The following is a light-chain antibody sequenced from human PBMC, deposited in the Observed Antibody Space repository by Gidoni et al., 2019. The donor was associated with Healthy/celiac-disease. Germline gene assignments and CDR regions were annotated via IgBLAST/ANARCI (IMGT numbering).Light chain of an antibody. V-gene: IGKV3D-11*02. J-gene: IGKJ4*01. CDR3: QQRSNWPLT. Sequence: IVLTQSPVTLSLSTWERATLSCRARQSVNSYLAWYQQKPGQDPRLLIYDASNRATGSPARFSGSGAETDCALTISSLESEDFAVYYCQQRSNWPLTFGGGTKVEIK. CDR2: DAS. CDR1: QSVNSY.